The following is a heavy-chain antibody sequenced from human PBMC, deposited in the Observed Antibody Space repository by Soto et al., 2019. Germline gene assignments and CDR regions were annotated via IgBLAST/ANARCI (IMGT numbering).Heavy chain of an antibody. CDR2: INHSGST. J-gene: IGHJ5*01. CDR1: GGSFSDYY. CDR3: ARGDLRTDF. Sequence: SETLSLTCAVYGGSFSDYYWSWIRQPPGKGLEWIGEINHSGSTNYNPSLKSRVTISVDTSKNQFSLKLNSVTAADTAVYYCARGDLRTDFWGQGTLVTLSS. V-gene: IGHV4-34*01.